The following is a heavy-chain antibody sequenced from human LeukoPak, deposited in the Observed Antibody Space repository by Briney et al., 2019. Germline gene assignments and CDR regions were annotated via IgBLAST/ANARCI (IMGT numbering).Heavy chain of an antibody. CDR1: GYTFTGYY. CDR3: ASLKLIAGWFDP. CDR2: INPNSGGT. J-gene: IGHJ5*02. D-gene: IGHD1-26*01. Sequence: ASVKASCKASGYTFTGYYLNWVRQAPGQGLEWMGWINPNSGGTNYAQKFQGRVTMTRDTSISTAYMELSRLRSDDTAVYYCASLKLIAGWFDPWGQGTLVTVSS. V-gene: IGHV1-2*02.